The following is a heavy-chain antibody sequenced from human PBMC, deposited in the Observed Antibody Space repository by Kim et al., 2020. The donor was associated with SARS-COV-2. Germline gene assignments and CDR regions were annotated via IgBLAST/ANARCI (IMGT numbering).Heavy chain of an antibody. CDR3: AMGASHLWFGELAWFDP. CDR2: IYYSGST. D-gene: IGHD3-10*01. V-gene: IGHV4-39*01. J-gene: IGHJ5*02. Sequence: SETLSLTCTVSGGSISSSSYYWGWIRQPPGKGLEWIGSIYYSGSTYYNPSLKSRVTISVDTSKNQFSLKLSSVTAADTAVYYCAMGASHLWFGELAWFDPWGQGTLVTVSS. CDR1: GGSISSSSYY.